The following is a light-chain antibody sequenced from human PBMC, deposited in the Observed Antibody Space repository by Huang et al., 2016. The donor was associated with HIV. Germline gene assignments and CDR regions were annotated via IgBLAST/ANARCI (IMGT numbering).Light chain of an antibody. V-gene: IGKV3-11*01. J-gene: IGKJ4*01. CDR2: DAS. CDR1: QSVSSY. Sequence: EIVLTQSPATLSLSPGERANLSCRASQSVSSYLAWYQQKPGQAPRPLISDASNRATGIPARFSGSGSGTDFTLTISNLEPEDFAVYYCQHRSSWPLTFGGGAKVEIK. CDR3: QHRSSWPLT.